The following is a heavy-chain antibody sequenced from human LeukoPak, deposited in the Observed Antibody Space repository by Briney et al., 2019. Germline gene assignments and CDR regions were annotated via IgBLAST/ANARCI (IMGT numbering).Heavy chain of an antibody. CDR3: ARDPGGAALLGMDV. CDR2: IYYSGST. V-gene: IGHV4-59*01. J-gene: IGHJ6*02. D-gene: IGHD6-6*01. Sequence: NPSETLSLTCTVSGGSISSYYWSWIRQPPGKGLEWIGYIYYSGSTNYNPSLKSRVTISVDTSKNQFSLKLSSVTAADTAVYYCARDPGGAALLGMDVWGQGTTVTVSS. CDR1: GGSISSYY.